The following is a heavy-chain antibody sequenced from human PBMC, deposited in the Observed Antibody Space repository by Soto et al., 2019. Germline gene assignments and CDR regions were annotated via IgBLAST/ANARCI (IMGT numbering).Heavy chain of an antibody. CDR3: ARDAVMGATKGGNYWFDS. CDR2: IWYDGGNK. CDR1: GFTFSNYG. V-gene: IGHV3-33*01. J-gene: IGHJ5*01. D-gene: IGHD1-26*01. Sequence: QVQLVESGGGVVQPGRSLRLSCATAGFTFSNYGMNWVRQAPGKGLEWVAVIWYDGGNKFYADSVKGRFTISRDNSKNAVSLQMDSLIAEDTAVYYCARDAVMGATKGGNYWFDSWGKGTLVTVSS.